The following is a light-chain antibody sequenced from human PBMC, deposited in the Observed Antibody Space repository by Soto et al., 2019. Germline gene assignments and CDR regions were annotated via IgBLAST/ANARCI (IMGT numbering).Light chain of an antibody. CDR2: DAS. CDR3: LLDFRYFWA. V-gene: IGKV1-5*01. J-gene: IGKJ1*01. CDR1: QSISSW. Sequence: DIQMTQSPSTLSASVGGRVTITCRASQSISSWLAWYQQKPGKAPKLLIYDASSLESGVPSRFSGSGSGTDFTLTISSLQPEDFATYYCLLDFRYFWAFGQGTKVDIK.